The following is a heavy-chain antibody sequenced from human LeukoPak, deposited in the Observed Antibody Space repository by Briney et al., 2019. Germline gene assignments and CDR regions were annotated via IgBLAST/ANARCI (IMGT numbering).Heavy chain of an antibody. D-gene: IGHD3-9*01. Sequence: PGRSLRLSCAASGFTFSSYAMHWVRQAPGKGLEWVAVISYDGSNKYYADSVKGRFTISRDNSKNTLYLQMNSLRAEDTAVYYCARAQRYFDWVYLRFYYGGQGSRVSDSS. V-gene: IGHV3-30*04. J-gene: IGHJ4*02. CDR3: ARAQRYFDWVYLRFYY. CDR1: GFTFSSYA. CDR2: ISYDGSNK.